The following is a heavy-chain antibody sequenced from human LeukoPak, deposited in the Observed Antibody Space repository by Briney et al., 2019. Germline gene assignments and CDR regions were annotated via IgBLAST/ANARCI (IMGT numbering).Heavy chain of an antibody. V-gene: IGHV3-30*02. CDR2: IHYDGREQ. D-gene: IGHD6-19*01. J-gene: IGHJ4*02. Sequence: PGGSLRLSCAASGFIFSNHGMHWVRQAPGKGLEWVSFIHYDGREQYYADSVKGRFTISRDNSKNTLYLQMNSLRGEDTAVYYCAKHYIGVGDYWGQGTLVTVSS. CDR1: GFIFSNHG. CDR3: AKHYIGVGDY.